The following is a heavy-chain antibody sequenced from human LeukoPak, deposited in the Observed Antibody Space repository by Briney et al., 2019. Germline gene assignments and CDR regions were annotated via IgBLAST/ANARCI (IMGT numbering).Heavy chain of an antibody. V-gene: IGHV3-30*18. J-gene: IGHJ4*02. CDR2: ISYDGSNK. Sequence: GGSLRLSCAASGFTFSSYGMHWVRQAPGKGLEWVAVISYDGSNKYYADSVKGRLTISRDNSKNTLYLQMNSLRAEDTAVYYCAKDSRGIVVVPAGGGFDYWGQGTLVTVSS. CDR3: AKDSRGIVVVPAGGGFDY. CDR1: GFTFSSYG. D-gene: IGHD2-2*01.